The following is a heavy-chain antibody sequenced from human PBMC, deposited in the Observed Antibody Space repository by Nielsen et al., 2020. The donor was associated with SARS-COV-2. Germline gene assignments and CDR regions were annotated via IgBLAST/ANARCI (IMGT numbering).Heavy chain of an antibody. CDR2: INPNSGGT. J-gene: IGHJ6*02. D-gene: IGHD2-2*01. V-gene: IGHV1-2*06. CDR3: AREVSGYCSSTSCYAGFVYYGMDV. Sequence: WVRQAPGQGLEWMGRINPNSGGTNYAQKFQGRVTMTRDTSISTAYMKLSRLRSDDTAVYYCAREVSGYCSSTSCYAGFVYYGMDVWGQGTTVTVSS.